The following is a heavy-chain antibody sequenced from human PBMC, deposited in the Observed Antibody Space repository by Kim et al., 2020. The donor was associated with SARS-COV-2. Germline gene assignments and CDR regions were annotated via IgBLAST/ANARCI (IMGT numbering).Heavy chain of an antibody. CDR2: IGYDGSNK. CDR1: GFTFSSYG. CDR3: AREGIQLWKETYYYYYGMDV. V-gene: IGHV3-33*01. D-gene: IGHD5-18*01. Sequence: GGSLRLSCAASGFTFSSYGMHWVRQAPGKGLEWVAVIGYDGSNKYYADSVKGRFTISRDNSKNTLYLQMNSLRAEDTAVYYRAREGIQLWKETYYYYYGMDVWGQGTTVTVSS. J-gene: IGHJ6*02.